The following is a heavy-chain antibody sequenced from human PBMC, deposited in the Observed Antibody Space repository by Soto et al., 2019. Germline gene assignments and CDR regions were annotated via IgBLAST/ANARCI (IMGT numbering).Heavy chain of an antibody. Sequence: ASVKVSCKASGYTFTGYYMHWVRQAPGQGLEWMGWINPNSGGTNYAQKFQGWVTMTRDTSISTAYMELSRLRSDDTAVYYCARDYYGSGSYHYGADYYYYGMDVWGQGTTVTVSS. CDR2: INPNSGGT. CDR1: GYTFTGYY. V-gene: IGHV1-2*04. CDR3: ARDYYGSGSYHYGADYYYYGMDV. D-gene: IGHD3-10*01. J-gene: IGHJ6*02.